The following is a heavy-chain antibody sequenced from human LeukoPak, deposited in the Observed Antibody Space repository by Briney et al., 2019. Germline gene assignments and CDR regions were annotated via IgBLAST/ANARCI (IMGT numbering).Heavy chain of an antibody. CDR3: AKETRVAPRHIDF. Sequence: GGSLRLSYAASGFAFNSYAMSWVRQAPGKGLDWVAAITYDGDRTYYADSVKGRFTISRDISSRTLFLQMSSLRAEDTAVYFCAKETRVAPRHIDFWGQGTLVTVSS. V-gene: IGHV3-23*01. CDR1: GFAFNSYA. CDR2: ITYDGDRT. D-gene: IGHD2-15*01. J-gene: IGHJ4*02.